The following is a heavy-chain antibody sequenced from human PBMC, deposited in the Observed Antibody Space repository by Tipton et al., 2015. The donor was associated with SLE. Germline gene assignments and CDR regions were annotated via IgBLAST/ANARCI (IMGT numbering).Heavy chain of an antibody. CDR1: GGSISSGSYY. D-gene: IGHD2-15*01. V-gene: IGHV4-61*02. Sequence: TLSFTCTVSGGSISSGSYYWSWIRQPAGKGLEWIGRIYTSGSTNYNPSLKSRVTISRDTSKTQFSLKLSSVTAADTAVYYCARINVGAFDSWGQGTQVTVAS. CDR3: ARINVGAFDS. CDR2: IYTSGST. J-gene: IGHJ4*02.